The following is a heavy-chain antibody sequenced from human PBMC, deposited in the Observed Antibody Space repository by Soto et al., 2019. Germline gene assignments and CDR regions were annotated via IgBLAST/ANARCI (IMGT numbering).Heavy chain of an antibody. CDR2: INDDGIST. V-gene: IGHV3-74*01. CDR1: VFTFSMYW. CDR3: IRGPRPTSTGTGAF. J-gene: IGHJ4*02. D-gene: IGHD1-1*01. Sequence: GSLRLCCAASVFTFSMYWIHLVRQVPGKGPEWVSRINDDGISTNYADSVKGRFTISRDNAKNTLYLQMNALRVEDTGVYYCIRGPRPTSTGTGAFWGQGTLVTVSS.